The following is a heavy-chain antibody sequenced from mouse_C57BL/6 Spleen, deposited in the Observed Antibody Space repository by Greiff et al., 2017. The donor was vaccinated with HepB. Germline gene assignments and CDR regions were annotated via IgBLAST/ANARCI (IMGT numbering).Heavy chain of an antibody. CDR2: IDPSDSYT. J-gene: IGHJ3*01. D-gene: IGHD1-1*01. Sequence: QVQLQQPGAELVKPGASVKLSCKASGYTFTSYWMQWVKQRPGQGLEWIGEIDPSDSYTNYNQKFKGKATLTVDTSSSTAYMQLSSLTSEDSAVYYWARQGYGSSYGWFAYWGQGTLVTVSA. CDR3: ARQGYGSSYGWFAY. V-gene: IGHV1-50*01. CDR1: GYTFTSYW.